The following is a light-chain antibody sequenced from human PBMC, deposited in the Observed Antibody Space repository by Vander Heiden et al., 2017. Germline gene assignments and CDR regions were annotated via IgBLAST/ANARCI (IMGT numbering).Light chain of an antibody. CDR1: SSDVGGYNY. CDR2: DVS. J-gene: IGLJ2*01. V-gene: IGLV2-14*01. CDR3: SSYTSSSTLV. Sequence: QSALTQPASVSGSPGQSITISCTGTSSDVGGYNYVSWYQQHPGKAPKLIIYDVSNRPSGVSNRFSGSKSGNTASLTISGLLAEDDADYYCSSYTSSSTLVFGGGTKLTVL.